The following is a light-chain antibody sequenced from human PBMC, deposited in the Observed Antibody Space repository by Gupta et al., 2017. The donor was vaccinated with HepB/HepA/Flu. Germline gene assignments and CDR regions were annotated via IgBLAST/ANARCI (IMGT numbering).Light chain of an antibody. CDR1: QSIRNY. CDR3: QQSYSFPFT. J-gene: IGKJ2*01. Sequence: DIQMTPSPSSLSASVGDRVTITCRASQSIRNYLNWYQQKPGKAPKRLIYTASSLQSGVPTSFSGSGSGTDFTLTISSLQPEDFASYFCQQSYSFPFTFGQGTKLEIK. V-gene: IGKV1-39*01. CDR2: TAS.